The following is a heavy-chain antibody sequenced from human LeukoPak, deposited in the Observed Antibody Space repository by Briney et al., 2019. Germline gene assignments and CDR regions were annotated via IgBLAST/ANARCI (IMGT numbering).Heavy chain of an antibody. V-gene: IGHV3-74*01. CDR1: GFTFSSYW. D-gene: IGHD1-26*01. J-gene: IGHJ4*02. CDR3: ARDHDAVGTSIDL. Sequence: GGSLRLSCAVSGFTFSSYWMHWVRQVPGEGLLWVARIKSDGSITWYADSVKGRFTISRDNARNTLFLQMHSLRAEDTALYYCARDHDAVGTSIDLWGQGTLVTVSS. CDR2: IKSDGSIT.